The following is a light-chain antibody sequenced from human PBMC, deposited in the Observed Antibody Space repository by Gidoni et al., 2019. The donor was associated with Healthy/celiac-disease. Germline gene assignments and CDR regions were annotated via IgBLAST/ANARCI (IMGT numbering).Light chain of an antibody. V-gene: IGLV3-19*01. J-gene: IGLJ3*02. CDR3: NSRDSSGNIAWV. Sequence: SSELTQDPAVSVALGQTVRITCQGDSLRSYYASWYQQKPGQAPVLVIYGKNNRPSGIPDRFSGSSSGNTASLTITGAQAEDEADYYWNSRDSSGNIAWVFGGGTKLTVL. CDR1: SLRSYY. CDR2: GKN.